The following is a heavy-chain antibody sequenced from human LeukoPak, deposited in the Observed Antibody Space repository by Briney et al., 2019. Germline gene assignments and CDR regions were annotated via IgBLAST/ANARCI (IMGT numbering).Heavy chain of an antibody. V-gene: IGHV1-24*01. Sequence: ASVKVSCKVSGYTLTELSMHWVRQAPGKGLEWMGGFDPEDGETIYAQNFQGRVTMTEDTSTDTAYMELSSLRSEDTAVYYCARDSYQDTAMVTYYSYGMDVWGQGTTVTVSS. D-gene: IGHD5-18*01. CDR2: FDPEDGET. CDR1: GYTLTELS. CDR3: ARDSYQDTAMVTYYSYGMDV. J-gene: IGHJ6*02.